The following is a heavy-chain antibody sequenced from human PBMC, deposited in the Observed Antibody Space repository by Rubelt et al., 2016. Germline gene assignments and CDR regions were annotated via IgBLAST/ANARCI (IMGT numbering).Heavy chain of an antibody. V-gene: IGHV4-39*01. CDR3: ARHGYSSSWHHWFDP. Sequence: QLQLQESGPGLVKPSETLSLTCTVSGGSISSSSYYWGWIRQPPGKGLEWIGSIYYSGSTYYNPSLKVRVTISVETSKNQFSLKLSSVTAADTAVYYCARHGYSSSWHHWFDPWGQGTLVTVSS. CDR2: IYYSGST. J-gene: IGHJ5*02. D-gene: IGHD6-13*01. CDR1: GGSISSSSYY.